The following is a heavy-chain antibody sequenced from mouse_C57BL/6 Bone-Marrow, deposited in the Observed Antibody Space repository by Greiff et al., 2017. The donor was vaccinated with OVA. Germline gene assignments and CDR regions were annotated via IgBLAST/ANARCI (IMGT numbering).Heavy chain of an antibody. V-gene: IGHV1-15*01. CDR2: IDPETGGT. D-gene: IGHD2-1*01. J-gene: IGHJ2*01. CDR1: GYTFTDYE. Sequence: VQLQQSGAELVRPGASVTLSCKASGYTFTDYEMHWVKQTPVHGLEWIGAIDPETGGTAYNQKFKGKAILTADKSSSTAYMELRSLTSEDSAVYYCTRTIYYGNWGYWGQGTTLTVSS. CDR3: TRTIYYGNWGY.